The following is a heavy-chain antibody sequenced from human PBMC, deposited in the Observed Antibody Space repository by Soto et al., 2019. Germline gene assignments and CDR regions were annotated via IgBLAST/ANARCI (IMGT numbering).Heavy chain of an antibody. CDR1: GGTFSSYA. D-gene: IGHD5-18*01. CDR3: ARDLGGYSYGLYYYYGMDV. J-gene: IGHJ6*02. Sequence: ASVKVSCKASGGTFSSYAISWVRQAPGQGLEWMGGIIPIFGTANYAQKFQGRVTITADESTSTAYMELSSLRSEDTAVYYCARDLGGYSYGLYYYYGMDVWGQGTTVTVS. V-gene: IGHV1-69*13. CDR2: IIPIFGTA.